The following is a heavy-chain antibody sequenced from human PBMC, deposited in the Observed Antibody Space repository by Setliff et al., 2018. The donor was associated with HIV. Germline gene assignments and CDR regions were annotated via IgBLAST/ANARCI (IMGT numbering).Heavy chain of an antibody. D-gene: IGHD3-16*02. CDR1: GYTFTSYG. CDR2: ISTYNGNT. Sequence: GASVKVSCKASGYTFTSYGINWVRQAPGQGLEWMGWISTYNGNTNYAQKFQGRVTMTTVTSTSTAYMELRRLRSDDTAVYYCAREFPLRLGELSLPGYWGQGTLVTVSS. J-gene: IGHJ4*02. V-gene: IGHV1-18*01. CDR3: AREFPLRLGELSLPGY.